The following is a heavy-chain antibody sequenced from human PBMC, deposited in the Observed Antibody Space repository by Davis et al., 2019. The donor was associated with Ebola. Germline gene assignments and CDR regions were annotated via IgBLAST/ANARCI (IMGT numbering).Heavy chain of an antibody. J-gene: IGHJ6*02. CDR3: ARGKIMVRGVKPYYYGMDV. Sequence: GESLKISCVASGFTFSNHAMHWVRQAPGQRLEWMGWINAGNGNTKYSQKFQGRVTITRDTSASTAYMELSSLRSEDTAVYYCARGKIMVRGVKPYYYGMDVWGQGTTVTVSS. D-gene: IGHD3-10*01. CDR1: GFTFSNHA. CDR2: INAGNGNT. V-gene: IGHV1-3*01.